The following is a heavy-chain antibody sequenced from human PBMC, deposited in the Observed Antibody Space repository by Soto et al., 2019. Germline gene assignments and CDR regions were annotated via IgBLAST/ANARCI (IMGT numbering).Heavy chain of an antibody. J-gene: IGHJ4*02. CDR3: ARVEWVATKGALDY. CDR2: IYHSGST. CDR1: GGSISSGGYS. Sequence: QLQLQESGSGLVKPSQTLSLTCAVSGGSISSGGYSWSWIRQPPGKGLEWIGYIYHSGSTYYNPSLKSRVTISVDRSKNQFSRKLSSVTAADTAVYYCARVEWVATKGALDYWGQGTLVTVSS. D-gene: IGHD5-12*01. V-gene: IGHV4-30-2*01.